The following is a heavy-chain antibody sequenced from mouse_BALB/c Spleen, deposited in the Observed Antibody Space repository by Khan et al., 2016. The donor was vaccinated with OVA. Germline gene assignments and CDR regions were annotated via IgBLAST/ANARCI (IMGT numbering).Heavy chain of an antibody. CDR1: GDSITSGY. CDR3: AGAGSNYQVFDV. V-gene: IGHV3-8*02. J-gene: IGHJ1*01. Sequence: EVKLLESGPSLVKPSQTLSLTCSVTGDSITSGYCNRIRKFPGNKLEYMGYISYSGSTYYNPSLKRRISITRDTSKNQYFLQLNPVPTEDTATYYCAGAGSNYQVFDVWGAGTTVTVSS. D-gene: IGHD2-5*01. CDR2: ISYSGST.